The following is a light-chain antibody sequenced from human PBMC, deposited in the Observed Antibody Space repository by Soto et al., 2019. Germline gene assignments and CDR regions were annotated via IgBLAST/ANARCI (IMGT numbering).Light chain of an antibody. CDR2: NSY. V-gene: IGLV1-44*01. J-gene: IGLJ1*01. CDR3: AAWDASLNGYV. CDR1: SSNIGIKT. Sequence: QSVLTQPPSASGTPGQRVTISCSGSSSNIGIKTVNWYQQLPGTVPKLLIYNSYQRPSGVPDRFSGSKSGTSASLAISGLQSEDEADYYCAAWDASLNGYVFGAGTKVTVL.